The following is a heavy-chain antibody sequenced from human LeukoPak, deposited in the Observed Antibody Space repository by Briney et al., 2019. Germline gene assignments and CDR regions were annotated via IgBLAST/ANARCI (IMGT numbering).Heavy chain of an antibody. CDR3: ARVINWGSVDWYFDL. Sequence: GESLKISCKPSGYNFAIYWIGWVRQMPGKGLEWMGIIYPGDSDTRYSPSFQGQVTISADKSISTAYLQWSSLKASDTAMYYCARVINWGSVDWYFDLWGRGTLVTVSS. J-gene: IGHJ2*01. CDR1: GYNFAIYW. D-gene: IGHD7-27*01. V-gene: IGHV5-51*01. CDR2: IYPGDSDT.